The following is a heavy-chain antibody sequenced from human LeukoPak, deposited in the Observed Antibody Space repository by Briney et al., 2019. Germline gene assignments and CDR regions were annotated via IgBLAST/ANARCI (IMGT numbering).Heavy chain of an antibody. Sequence: GGSLRLSGVPSGFTFTSYWMSWVPQAPGKALEWVANIKQDGSERYYVDSVKGRFTISRDNAKNSLYLQMISLRVEDTAVYHCAKGGQYFQPWGHGTLVTVSS. CDR2: IKQDGSER. CDR1: GFTFTSYW. J-gene: IGHJ1*01. CDR3: AKGGQYFQP. V-gene: IGHV3-7*01.